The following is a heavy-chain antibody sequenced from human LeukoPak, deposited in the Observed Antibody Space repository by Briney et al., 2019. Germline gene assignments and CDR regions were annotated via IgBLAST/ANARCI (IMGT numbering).Heavy chain of an antibody. CDR3: AKRGYCSGGSCYSPYYYYGIDV. CDR1: GFTFDDYA. Sequence: PGRSLRLSCAASGFTFDDYAMHWVRQAPGKGLEWVSGISWNSGSIGYADSVKGRFTISRDNAKNSLYLQMNSLRAEDAAVYYCAKRGYCSGGSCYSPYYYYGIDVWGQGTTVTVSS. D-gene: IGHD2-15*01. CDR2: ISWNSGSI. V-gene: IGHV3-9*01. J-gene: IGHJ6*02.